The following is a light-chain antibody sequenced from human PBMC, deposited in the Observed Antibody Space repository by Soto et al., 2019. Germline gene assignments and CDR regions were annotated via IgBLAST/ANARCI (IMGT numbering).Light chain of an antibody. CDR2: EVS. V-gene: IGLV2-14*01. J-gene: IGLJ1*01. CDR3: SSYTSSSTV. CDR1: SSDVGGYNY. Sequence: QSALTQPASVSGSPGQSITISCTGTSSDVGGYNYVSWYQQHPGKAPKLMIYEVSNRPSGVSNRFSGSKSGNTASLTISGLQAEDEADYYCSSYTSSSTVFGTWTKVTVL.